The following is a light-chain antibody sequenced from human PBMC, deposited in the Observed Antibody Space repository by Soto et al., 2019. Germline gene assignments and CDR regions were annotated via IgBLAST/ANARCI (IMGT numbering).Light chain of an antibody. CDR1: RSNIGSNT. V-gene: IGLV1-44*01. Sequence: QAVVTQPPSASGTPGQRITISCSGSRSNIGSNTVSWYQQLPGAAPKLLIHNDNERPSGVPDRFSGSKSGTSASLAISGLQSEDEADYYCAAWDDSLNGRDWVFGGGTKLTVL. CDR2: NDN. CDR3: AAWDDSLNGRDWV. J-gene: IGLJ3*02.